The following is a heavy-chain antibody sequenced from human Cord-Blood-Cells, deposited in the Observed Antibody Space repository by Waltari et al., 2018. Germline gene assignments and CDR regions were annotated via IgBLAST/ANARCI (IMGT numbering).Heavy chain of an antibody. CDR3: ARGCSSTSCYYYYYMDV. V-gene: IGHV1-69*01. CDR1: GGTFSSYA. CDR2: NIPVFGAA. J-gene: IGHJ6*03. D-gene: IGHD2-2*01. Sequence: QVQLVQSGAEVEKPGSSVKVSCKASGGTFSSYAISWVRQAPGQGLEWMGGNIPVFGAANYAQKFQGRVTITADESTSTAYMELSSLRSEDTAVYYCARGCSSTSCYYYYYMDVWGKGTTVTVSS.